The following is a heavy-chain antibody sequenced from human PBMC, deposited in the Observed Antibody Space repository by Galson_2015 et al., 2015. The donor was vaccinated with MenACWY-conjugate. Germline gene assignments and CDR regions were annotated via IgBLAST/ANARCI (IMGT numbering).Heavy chain of an antibody. V-gene: IGHV1-46*03. Sequence: INPSGGSTSYAQKSQGRVTMTRDTSTTTVYMELSSLRSEDTAVYYCARTYSKYLSYYFEYWGQGALVTVSS. D-gene: IGHD4-11*01. CDR3: ARTYSKYLSYYFEY. J-gene: IGHJ4*02. CDR2: INPSGGST.